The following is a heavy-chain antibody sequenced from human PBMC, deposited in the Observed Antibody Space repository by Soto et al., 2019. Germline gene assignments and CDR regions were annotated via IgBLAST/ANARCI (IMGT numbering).Heavy chain of an antibody. CDR1: GFTFSTYA. J-gene: IGHJ4*02. V-gene: IGHV3-23*01. CDR3: AKGETGTIFGVGDH. D-gene: IGHD3-3*01. Sequence: EVQLLESGGGLVQPGGSLRLSCAASGFTFSTYAMSWVRQAPGKGLEWISAISSSGTGTYYADSVKGRFTISRDNSKNTLYLHMDSLRGDDTAVYYCAKGETGTIFGVGDHWGQGTLVTVSS. CDR2: ISSSGTGT.